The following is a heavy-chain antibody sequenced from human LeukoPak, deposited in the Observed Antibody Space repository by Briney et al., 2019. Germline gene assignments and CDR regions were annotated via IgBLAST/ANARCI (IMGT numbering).Heavy chain of an antibody. Sequence: GSLRLSCAASGFTFSSYWMHWVRQAPGKGLVWVSRINSDGSSTSYADSVKGRFTISRDNAKNTLYLQMNSLRAEDTAVYYCARAIRPYGDYDYWGQGTLVTISS. J-gene: IGHJ4*02. D-gene: IGHD4-17*01. CDR1: GFTFSSYW. CDR3: ARAIRPYGDYDY. CDR2: INSDGSST. V-gene: IGHV3-74*01.